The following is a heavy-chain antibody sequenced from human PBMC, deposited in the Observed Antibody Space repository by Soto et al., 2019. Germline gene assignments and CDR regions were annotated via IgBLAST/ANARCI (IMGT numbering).Heavy chain of an antibody. CDR3: AKDLSGVATIPFDY. Sequence: ESGGGVVQPGRSLRLSCAASGFTFSSYGMHWVRQAPGKGLEWVAVISYDGSNKYYADSVKGRFTISRDNSKNTLYLQMNSLRAEDTAVYYCAKDLSGVATIPFDYWGQGTLVTVSS. CDR2: ISYDGSNK. D-gene: IGHD5-12*01. V-gene: IGHV3-30*18. J-gene: IGHJ4*02. CDR1: GFTFSSYG.